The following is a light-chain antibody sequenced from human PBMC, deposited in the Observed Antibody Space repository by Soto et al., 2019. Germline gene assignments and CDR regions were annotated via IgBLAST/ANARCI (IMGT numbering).Light chain of an antibody. V-gene: IGLV2-8*01. CDR2: EVT. Sequence: GSPGQSVTISCTGTSSDVGGYDYVSWYQQHPGKAPKLMIYEVTIRPSGVSDRFSGSKSGNTASLTVSGLQAEDEADYYCSSYTGGNPSYVFGTGTKVTVL. CDR1: SSDVGGYDY. CDR3: SSYTGGNPSYV. J-gene: IGLJ1*01.